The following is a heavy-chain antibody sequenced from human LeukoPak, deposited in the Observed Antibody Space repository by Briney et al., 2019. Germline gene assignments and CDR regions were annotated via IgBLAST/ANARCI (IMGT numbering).Heavy chain of an antibody. CDR2: INPNSGGT. J-gene: IGHJ5*02. CDR1: GYTFTGYY. CDR3: ARGLGYCSSTSCGEGFDP. V-gene: IGHV1-2*02. D-gene: IGHD2-2*01. Sequence: ASVTVSCKASGYTFTGYYMHWVRQAPGQGLEWMGWINPNSGGTNYAQKFQGRVTMTRDTSISTAYMELSRLRSDDTAVYYCARGLGYCSSTSCGEGFDPWGQGTLVTVSS.